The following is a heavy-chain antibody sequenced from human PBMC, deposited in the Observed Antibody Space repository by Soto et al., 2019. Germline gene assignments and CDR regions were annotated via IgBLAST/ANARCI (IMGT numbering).Heavy chain of an antibody. CDR1: GGSMSRGDYY. CDR2: IYHTGST. J-gene: IGHJ3*02. CDR3: ARDPLYDYGDLSHVFDI. D-gene: IGHD4-17*01. Sequence: PSETLSLTCTVSGGSMSRGDYYWSWIRQPPGKGLEWIGFIYHTGSTYYSPSLKSRVAISVDTSKNQFSLKLSSVTAADTAVYYCARDPLYDYGDLSHVFDIWGHGTMVTVSS. V-gene: IGHV4-30-4*01.